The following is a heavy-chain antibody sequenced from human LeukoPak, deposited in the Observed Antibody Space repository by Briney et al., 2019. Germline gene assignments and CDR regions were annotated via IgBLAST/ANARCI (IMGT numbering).Heavy chain of an antibody. CDR1: GGTLSSFA. CDR2: VIPFFGTA. V-gene: IGHV1-69*05. CDR3: ARRGPAAAFDY. Sequence: SVKVCCKASGGTLSSFAISWVRQAPGQGLEWVEGVIPFFGTADYAQKFQGRVTINTDESTKTAYMELSSLRSEHTAVYFCARRGPAAAFDYWGQGTLVTVSS. J-gene: IGHJ4*02. D-gene: IGHD2-2*01.